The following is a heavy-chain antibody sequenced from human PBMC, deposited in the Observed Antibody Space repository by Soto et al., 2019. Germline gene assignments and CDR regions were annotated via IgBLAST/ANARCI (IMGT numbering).Heavy chain of an antibody. J-gene: IGHJ5*02. D-gene: IGHD5-18*01. CDR1: GFTFTSSA. V-gene: IGHV1-58*01. Sequence: SAKVSLKASGFTFTSSAVQWVRQARGQRLEWIGWIVVGSGNTNYAQKFQERVTITRDMSTSTAYMELSSVTAADTAVYYCARDTAMAAPNNWFDPWGQGTLVTVSS. CDR2: IVVGSGNT. CDR3: ARDTAMAAPNNWFDP.